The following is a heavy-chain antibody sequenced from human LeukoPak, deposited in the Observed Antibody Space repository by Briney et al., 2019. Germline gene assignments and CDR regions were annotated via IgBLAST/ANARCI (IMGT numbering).Heavy chain of an antibody. CDR1: GFTFSNAW. CDR2: IKSKTDGGTT. D-gene: IGHD4-11*01. V-gene: IGHV3-15*01. CDR3: TTGLTTVTTSPRDYYYYMDV. J-gene: IGHJ6*03. Sequence: GGSLRLSCAASGFTFSNAWMSWVRQAPGKGLEWVGRIKSKTDGGTTDYAAPVKGRFTISRDDSKNALYLQMNSLKTEDTAVYYCTTGLTTVTTSPRDYYYYMDVWGKGTTVTVSS.